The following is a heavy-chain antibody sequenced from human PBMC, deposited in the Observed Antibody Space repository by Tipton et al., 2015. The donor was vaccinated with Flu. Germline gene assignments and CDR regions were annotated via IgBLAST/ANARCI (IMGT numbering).Heavy chain of an antibody. CDR1: GFTVRNNY. CDR2: IYSGEDT. J-gene: IGHJ4*02. V-gene: IGHV3-53*01. CDR3: ARDTGGYCSGSSCLPRFDY. Sequence: SLRLSCVASGFTVRNNYMTWVRQAPGKGLEWISVIYSGEDTHYADSVKGRFTISRDNSKNTVYLLMNSLRVEDTAGYYRARDTGGYCSGSSCLPRFDYWGQGTLVTVSS. D-gene: IGHD2-15*01.